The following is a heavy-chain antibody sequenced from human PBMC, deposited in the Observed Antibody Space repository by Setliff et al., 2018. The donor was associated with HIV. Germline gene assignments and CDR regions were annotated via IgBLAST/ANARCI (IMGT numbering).Heavy chain of an antibody. CDR2: IYYSGSS. V-gene: IGHV4-59*03. D-gene: IGHD4-17*01. Sequence: SETLSLTCTVSGGSISSYYWSVFRQPPGKGLEWIGYIYYSGSSNCNPSLKSRVTISVDTSNNQFSPKLSSVTAADTAVYYCAGGDLYGDYAFSYWGQGTLVTVSS. J-gene: IGHJ4*02. CDR1: GGSISSYY. CDR3: AGGDLYGDYAFSY.